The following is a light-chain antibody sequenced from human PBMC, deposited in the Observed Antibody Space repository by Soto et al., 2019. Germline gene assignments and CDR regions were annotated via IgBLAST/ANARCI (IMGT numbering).Light chain of an antibody. CDR3: QHSYISPRT. V-gene: IGKV1-39*01. Sequence: DIQMTHSPSSLSASVGARVTFTCRAGQDISTSLNWYQHRPGKAPKLLIYDASALQSGVPSRFSGSGSGTDFTLTISCLQVEDFATDYCQHSYISPRTFGQGTRVEVK. J-gene: IGKJ1*01. CDR1: QDISTS. CDR2: DAS.